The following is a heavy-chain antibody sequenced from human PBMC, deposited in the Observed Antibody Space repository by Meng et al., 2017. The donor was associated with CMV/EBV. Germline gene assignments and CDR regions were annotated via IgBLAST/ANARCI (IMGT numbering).Heavy chain of an antibody. Sequence: GESLKISCAASGFTFSSYWMSWVRQAPGKGLEWVANIKQDGSEKYYVDSVKGRFTISRDNAKNSLYLQMNSLRAEDTAVSYWARESSVFGGLSGWGQGTLVTVSS. CDR1: GFTFSSYW. V-gene: IGHV3-7*01. CDR2: IKQDGSEK. J-gene: IGHJ4*02. CDR3: ARESSVFGGLSG. D-gene: IGHD6-25*01.